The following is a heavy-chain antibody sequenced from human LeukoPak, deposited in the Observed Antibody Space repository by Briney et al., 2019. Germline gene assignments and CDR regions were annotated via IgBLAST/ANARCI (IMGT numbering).Heavy chain of an antibody. CDR2: IRSIGTNT. Sequence: GGSLRLSCAASGFTFSSYGMHWVRQAPGKGLQWVAFIRSIGTNTYYADSVKGRFTISRDNSKNTLYLQMNSLRAEDMAVYYCATYTSSYFDYWGQGTLVTVSS. V-gene: IGHV3-30*02. CDR3: ATYTSSYFDY. J-gene: IGHJ4*02. D-gene: IGHD1-14*01. CDR1: GFTFSSYG.